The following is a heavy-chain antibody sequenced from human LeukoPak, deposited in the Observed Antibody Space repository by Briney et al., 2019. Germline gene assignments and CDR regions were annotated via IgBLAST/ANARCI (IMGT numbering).Heavy chain of an antibody. D-gene: IGHD3-3*01. J-gene: IGHJ3*02. CDR1: GASISGSGYY. CDR2: IYYSGST. CDR3: ARDFARFLEWTIHEPGAFDI. V-gene: IGHV4-39*07. Sequence: SETLSLTCTVSGASISGSGYYWGWIRQPPGKGLEWIGSIYYSGSTYYNPSLKSRVTISVDKSKNQFSLKLSSVTAADTAVYYCARDFARFLEWTIHEPGAFDIWGQGTMVTVSS.